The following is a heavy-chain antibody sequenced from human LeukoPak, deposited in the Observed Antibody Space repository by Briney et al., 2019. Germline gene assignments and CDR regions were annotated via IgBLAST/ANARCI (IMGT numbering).Heavy chain of an antibody. Sequence: SETLSLTCTVSGGSISSYYWSWIRQPAGKGLEWIGRIYTSGSTNYNPSLKSRVTISVDTSNNQFSLKLNSVTAADTALYYCARGGHSSSSWFDPWGQGTLVTVSS. CDR2: IYTSGST. V-gene: IGHV4-4*07. CDR3: ARGGHSSSSWFDP. J-gene: IGHJ5*02. CDR1: GGSISSYY. D-gene: IGHD6-6*01.